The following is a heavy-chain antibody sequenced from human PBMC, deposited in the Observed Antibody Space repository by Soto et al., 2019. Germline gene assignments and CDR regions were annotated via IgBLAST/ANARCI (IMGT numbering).Heavy chain of an antibody. V-gene: IGHV3-30*18. CDR2: ISYDETNE. CDR1: GFTFGSHG. Sequence: QVQLVESGGGLVQPGGSLRLTCVASGFTFGSHGMHWVRQAPGKGLEWVAVISYDETNEHYVDSVKGRFTISRDNSKSILYLQMNRLRREDTAVYKCAKDLRTTISDYGMDVWGQGTTVTVSS. CDR3: AKDLRTTISDYGMDV. J-gene: IGHJ6*02.